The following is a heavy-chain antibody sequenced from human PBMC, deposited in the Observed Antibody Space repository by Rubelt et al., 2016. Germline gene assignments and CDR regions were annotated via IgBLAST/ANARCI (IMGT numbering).Heavy chain of an antibody. Sequence: EVQLLESGGGLVQPGGSLRVSCAASGFTFNNYAMSWVRQAPGKGLDWVSSISGGGGSTHHADSVKGRFTISRDNSKNTLYLQMNSLGAEDTAVYYCAKGGAYSGSYSDDYWGQGTLVTVSS. CDR3: AKGGAYSGSYSDDY. V-gene: IGHV3-23*01. J-gene: IGHJ4*02. CDR2: ISGGGGST. CDR1: GFTFNNYA. D-gene: IGHD1-26*01.